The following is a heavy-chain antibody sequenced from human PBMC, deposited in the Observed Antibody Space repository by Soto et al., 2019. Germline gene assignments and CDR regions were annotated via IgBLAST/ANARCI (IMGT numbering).Heavy chain of an antibody. CDR3: VWGYSLDY. Sequence: EVQLVESGGGLVQPGGSLRLSCAASGFTFSSYSMNWVRQAPGKGLECVSYISSGSSTIYYADSVKGRFTISRDNAKNSLYLQMNSLRDEDTAVYYCVWGYSLDYLGQGTLVTVSS. CDR1: GFTFSSYS. D-gene: IGHD3-22*01. V-gene: IGHV3-48*02. J-gene: IGHJ4*02. CDR2: ISSGSSTI.